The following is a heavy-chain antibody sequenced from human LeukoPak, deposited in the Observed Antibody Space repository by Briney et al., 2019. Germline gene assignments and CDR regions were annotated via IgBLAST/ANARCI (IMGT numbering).Heavy chain of an antibody. V-gene: IGHV3-23*01. CDR2: ISGGGDIT. Sequence: PGWSLRLSCAASGFNFANRAMSWVRQTPGKGLEWVSAISGGGDITYYADSVTGRFTISRDNSKDTLFLQMHSLRPGDTAVSYCVREDTPATANYWGQGTLVTISS. CDR3: VREDTPATANY. D-gene: IGHD2-21*02. J-gene: IGHJ4*02. CDR1: GFNFANRA.